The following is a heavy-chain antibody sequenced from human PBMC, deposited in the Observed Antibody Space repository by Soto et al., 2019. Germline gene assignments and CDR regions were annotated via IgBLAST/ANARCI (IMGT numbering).Heavy chain of an antibody. V-gene: IGHV3-9*01. Sequence: EVQLVESGGGLVQPGRSLRLSCAASGFTFDDYAMHWVRQAPGKGLEWVSGISWNSGSIGYADSVKGRFTISRDNAKNSLYLQMNSLRAEDTALYYCAKDPAFDIWSQGTMVTVSS. CDR2: ISWNSGSI. CDR1: GFTFDDYA. J-gene: IGHJ3*02. CDR3: AKDPAFDI.